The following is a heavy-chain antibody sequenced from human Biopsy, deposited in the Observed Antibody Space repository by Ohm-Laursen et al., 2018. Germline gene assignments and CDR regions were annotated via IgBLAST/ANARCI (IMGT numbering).Heavy chain of an antibody. CDR1: GFAFSAYE. D-gene: IGHD5-18*01. CDR3: AKTLGDSYGSRYFDY. J-gene: IGHJ4*02. Sequence: SLRLSCSASGFAFSAYEMNWVRQAPGKGLEWVSVTFESGDTTHYGDSVKGRFSVSRDNSKSTLYLQMNSLRAEDTAVYYCAKTLGDSYGSRYFDYWGQGTLVTVSS. CDR2: TFESGDTT. V-gene: IGHV3-23*01.